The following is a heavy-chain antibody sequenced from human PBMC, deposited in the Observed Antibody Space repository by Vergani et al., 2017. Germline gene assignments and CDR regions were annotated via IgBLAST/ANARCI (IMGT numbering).Heavy chain of an antibody. CDR1: GGSISSSSYY. V-gene: IGHV4-39*01. CDR2: IYYSGST. D-gene: IGHD1-26*01. CDR3: ASDPTGAGEVDP. J-gene: IGHJ5*02. Sequence: QLQLQESGPGLVKPSETLSLTCTVSGGSISSSSYYWGWIRQPPGKGLEWIGSIYYSGSTYYNPSLKSRVTISVDTSKNQFSLKLSSVTAADTAVYYCASDPTGAGEVDPWGQGTRVIVSS.